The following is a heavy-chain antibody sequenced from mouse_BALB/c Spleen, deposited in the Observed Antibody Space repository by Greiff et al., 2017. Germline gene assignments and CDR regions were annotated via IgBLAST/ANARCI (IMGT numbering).Heavy chain of an antibody. D-gene: IGHD1-1*01. J-gene: IGHJ2*01. CDR3: ARSYGSDFDY. Sequence: QVQLKQSGPELVKPGASVKISCKASGYAFSSSWMNWVKQRPGQGLEWIGRIYPGDGDTNYNGKFKGKATLTADKSSSTAYMQLSSLTSVDSAVYFCARSYGSDFDYWGQGTTLTVSS. CDR1: GYAFSSSW. CDR2: IYPGDGDT. V-gene: IGHV1-82*01.